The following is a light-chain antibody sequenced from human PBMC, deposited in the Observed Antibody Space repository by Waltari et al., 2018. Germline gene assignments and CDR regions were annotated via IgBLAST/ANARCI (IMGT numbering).Light chain of an antibody. Sequence: EIVMTQSPATLSVSPGEGATLHCRASQSVTSLACSQKNPGQAPRTLIYGASTRATGIPARFSGSGSGTEFPLTICSLQSEDLAVYYCQPYNKRLDTFGQGTTLEI. J-gene: IGKJ2*01. CDR2: GAS. CDR1: QSVTS. CDR3: QPYNKRLDT. V-gene: IGKV3-15*01.